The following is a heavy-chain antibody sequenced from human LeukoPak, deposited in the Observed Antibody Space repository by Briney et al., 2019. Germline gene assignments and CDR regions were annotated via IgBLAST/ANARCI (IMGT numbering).Heavy chain of an antibody. CDR2: IIPILGIA. Sequence: SVKVSCKGSGGTFSSYAISWVRQAPGQGLEWMGRIIPILGIANYAQKFQGRVTITADKSTSTAYMELSSLRSEDTAVYYCARSGSSSWYEDYWGQGTLVTVSS. V-gene: IGHV1-69*04. D-gene: IGHD6-13*01. CDR3: ARSGSSSWYEDY. CDR1: GGTFSSYA. J-gene: IGHJ4*02.